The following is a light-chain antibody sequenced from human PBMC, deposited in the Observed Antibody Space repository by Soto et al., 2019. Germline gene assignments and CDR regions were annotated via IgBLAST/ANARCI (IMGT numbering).Light chain of an antibody. CDR1: QGISSA. CDR2: DAS. J-gene: IGKJ4*01. Sequence: AIQLTQSPSSLSASVGDRVTITCRASQGISSALAWYQQKPGKAPKLLIYDASSLESGVPSRFSGSGSGTDVTLTISSLQPEDFATYYWQQFNSYPPLTFGGGPKVEIK. CDR3: QQFNSYPPLT. V-gene: IGKV1-13*02.